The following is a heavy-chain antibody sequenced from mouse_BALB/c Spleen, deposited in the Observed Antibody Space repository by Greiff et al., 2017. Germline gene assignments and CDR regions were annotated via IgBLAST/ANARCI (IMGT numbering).Heavy chain of an antibody. CDR2: INPGSGGT. J-gene: IGHJ2*01. V-gene: IGHV1-54*01. Sequence: QVQLQQSGAELVRLGTSVKVSCKASGYAFTNYLIEWVKQRPGQGLEWIGVINPGSGGTNYNEKFKGKATLTADKSSSTAYMQLSSLTSDHSAVYFCARLLSYYFDYWGQGTTLTVSS. CDR3: ARLLSYYFDY. CDR1: GYAFTNYL.